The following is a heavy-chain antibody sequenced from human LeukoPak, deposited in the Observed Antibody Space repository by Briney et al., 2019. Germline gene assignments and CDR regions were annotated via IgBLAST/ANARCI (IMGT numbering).Heavy chain of an antibody. Sequence: PSETLSLTCAVYGGSFSGYYWSWIRQPPGKGLEWIGEINHSGSTNYNPSLKSRVTISVDTSKNQFSLKLSSVTAADTAVHYCARKPDIVVVPAAPEPFDPWGQGTLVTVSS. CDR1: GGSFSGYY. D-gene: IGHD2-2*01. CDR3: ARKPDIVVVPAAPEPFDP. J-gene: IGHJ5*02. CDR2: INHSGST. V-gene: IGHV4-34*01.